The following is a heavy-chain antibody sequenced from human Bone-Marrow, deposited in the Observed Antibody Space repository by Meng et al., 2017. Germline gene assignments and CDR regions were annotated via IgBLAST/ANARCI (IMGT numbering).Heavy chain of an antibody. D-gene: IGHD2-15*01. Sequence: ASVKVSCKASAYTFSAYYIHWVRQAPGQGLEWMGRINPNSGGTNYAQKFQGRVTMTRDTSISTAYMELSRLRSDDTAVYYCVAALVVVAATGFDYWGQGTLVTVSS. CDR3: VAALVVVAATGFDY. V-gene: IGHV1-2*06. CDR1: AYTFSAYY. J-gene: IGHJ4*02. CDR2: INPNSGGT.